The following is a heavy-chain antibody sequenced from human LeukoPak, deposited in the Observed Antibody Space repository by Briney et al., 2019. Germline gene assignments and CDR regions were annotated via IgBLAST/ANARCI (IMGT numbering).Heavy chain of an antibody. J-gene: IGHJ4*02. V-gene: IGHV2-5*01. CDR3: AHRLGSDEDY. CDR2: IYWNDDN. Sequence: ESGPTLVKPTQTLTLACTFSGFSLSTSEVAVGWIRQPPGKALEWLALIYWNDDNRYSPSLKSRLTITKDTSKNQVVLTMTNMDPVDTATYYCAHRLGSDEDYWGPGTLVTVSS. CDR1: GFSLSTSEVA.